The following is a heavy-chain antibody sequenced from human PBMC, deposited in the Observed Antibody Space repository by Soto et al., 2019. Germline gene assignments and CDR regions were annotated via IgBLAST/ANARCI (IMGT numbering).Heavy chain of an antibody. D-gene: IGHD1-26*01. CDR3: AREDGIAGETSAFDY. CDR1: GFTFSSYE. CDR2: ISSSGSTI. V-gene: IGHV3-48*03. Sequence: PGGSLRLSCAASGFTFSSYEMNWVRQAPGKGLEWVSYISSSGSTIYYANSVRGRFTISRDNAKNSLFLQMSSLTAEDTAVYYCAREDGIAGETSAFDYWGHGTLVTVSS. J-gene: IGHJ4*01.